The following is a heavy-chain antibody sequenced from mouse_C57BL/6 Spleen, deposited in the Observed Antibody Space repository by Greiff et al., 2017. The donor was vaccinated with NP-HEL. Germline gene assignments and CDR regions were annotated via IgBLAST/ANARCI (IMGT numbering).Heavy chain of an antibody. CDR1: GYTFTDYY. D-gene: IGHD1-1*01. V-gene: IGHV1-26*01. CDR2: INPNNGGT. J-gene: IGHJ2*01. Sequence: EVKLQQSGPELVKPGASVKISCKASGYTFTDYYMNWVKQSHGKSLEWIGDINPNNGGTSYNQKFKGKATLTVDKSSSTAYMELRSLTSEDSAVYYCARSGYYYGNYWGQGTTLTVSS. CDR3: ARSGYYYGNY.